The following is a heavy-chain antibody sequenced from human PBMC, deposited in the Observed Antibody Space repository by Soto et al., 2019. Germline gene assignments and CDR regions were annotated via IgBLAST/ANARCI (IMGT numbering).Heavy chain of an antibody. D-gene: IGHD1-26*01. CDR2: IIPIFGTA. Sequence: QVQLVQSGAEVKKPGSSVKVSCKASGGTFSSYAISWVRQAPVQGLEWMGGIIPIFGTANYAQKFQGRVTITADKSTSTAYMELSSLRSEDTAVYYCARDPEESVGATPWFDPWGQGTLVTVSS. J-gene: IGHJ5*02. CDR3: ARDPEESVGATPWFDP. V-gene: IGHV1-69*06. CDR1: GGTFSSYA.